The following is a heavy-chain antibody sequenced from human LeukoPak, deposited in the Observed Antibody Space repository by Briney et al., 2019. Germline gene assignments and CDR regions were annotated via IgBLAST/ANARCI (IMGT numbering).Heavy chain of an antibody. CDR2: TSYSGNT. D-gene: IGHD3-16*01. Sequence: PPQTLSLTCTVSRVSISSNYWSWLRHPPGEGLEWIGYTSYSGNTNYNPSLKSRVTMSVDTSKNQPPLSLNSVTAADTAVYYCAGYDRTNYLAYWGQGTLVTVSS. CDR1: RVSISSNY. CDR3: AGYDRTNYLAY. V-gene: IGHV4-59*01. J-gene: IGHJ4*02.